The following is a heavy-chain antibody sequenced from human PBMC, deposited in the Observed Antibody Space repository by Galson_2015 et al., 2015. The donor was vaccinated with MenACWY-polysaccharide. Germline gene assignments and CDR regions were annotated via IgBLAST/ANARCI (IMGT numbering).Heavy chain of an antibody. V-gene: IGHV1-8*01. CDR1: GYTFSSYG. J-gene: IGHJ4*02. Sequence: SVKVSCKASGYTFSSYGINWVRQATGQRLEWMGWMNPNSGNTGYAQKFQGRVTMTRNTSISTAYMELSSLTSEDTAVYYCARGRRDTAVAAPAAVLLDYWGQGILVTVSS. CDR3: ARGRRDTAVAAPAAVLLDY. CDR2: MNPNSGNT. D-gene: IGHD6-19*01.